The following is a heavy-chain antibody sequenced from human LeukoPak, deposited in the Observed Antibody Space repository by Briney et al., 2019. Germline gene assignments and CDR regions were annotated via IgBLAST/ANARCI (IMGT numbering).Heavy chain of an antibody. J-gene: IGHJ6*02. V-gene: IGHV5-51*01. CDR3: ARHXXXXXRGXXXXXXFXXXGMXV. D-gene: IGHD2-15*01. Sequence: NHGESLKISCKGSGYRFTDYWIGWVRQMPGKGLEWMGIIFPGDFELKYSPSFQGQVIISVDKSIDTAYLQWSSLQASDTAIYYXARHXXXXXRGXXXXXXFXXXGMXVWGQGTTVIVSS. CDR1: GYRFTDYW. CDR2: IFPGDFEL.